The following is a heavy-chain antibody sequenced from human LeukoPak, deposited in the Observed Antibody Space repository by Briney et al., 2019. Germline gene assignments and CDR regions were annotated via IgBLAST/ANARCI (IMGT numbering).Heavy chain of an antibody. D-gene: IGHD4-17*01. J-gene: IGHJ4*02. V-gene: IGHV4-4*09. Sequence: PSETLPLTCTVSGGSISSYYWSWIRQPPGKGLEWIGYIYTSGSTNYNPSLKSRVTISVDTSKNQFSLKLSSVTAADTAVYYCARRTVTTALDYWGQGTLVTVSS. CDR2: IYTSGST. CDR3: ARRTVTTALDY. CDR1: GGSISSYY.